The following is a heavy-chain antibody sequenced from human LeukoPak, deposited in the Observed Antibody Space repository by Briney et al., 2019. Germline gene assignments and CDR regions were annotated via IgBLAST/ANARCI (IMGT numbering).Heavy chain of an antibody. D-gene: IGHD3-22*01. Sequence: GRSLRPSCAASGFTFSGYAMSWGRQAPGKGLEWVSAISGSGGSTYYADAVKGRFTISGENSKNTLYLQMNSLRAEDTAVYYCAKIVVVTASWGQGTRVTVSS. V-gene: IGHV3-23*01. J-gene: IGHJ4*02. CDR1: GFTFSGYA. CDR3: AKIVVVTAS. CDR2: ISGSGGST.